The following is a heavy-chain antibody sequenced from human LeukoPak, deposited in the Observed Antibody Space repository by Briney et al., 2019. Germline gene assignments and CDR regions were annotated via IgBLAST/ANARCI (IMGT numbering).Heavy chain of an antibody. CDR3: TTVRYYYGSGSSSLTFDY. V-gene: IGHV3-15*01. CDR1: GYSFASSW. Sequence: GESLKISCKGSGYSFASSWIGWVRQAPGKGLEWVGRIKSKTDGGTTDYAAPVKGRFTISRDDSKNTLYLQMNSLKTEDTAVYYCTTVRYYYGSGSSSLTFDYWGQGTLVTVSS. CDR2: IKSKTDGGTT. D-gene: IGHD3-10*01. J-gene: IGHJ4*02.